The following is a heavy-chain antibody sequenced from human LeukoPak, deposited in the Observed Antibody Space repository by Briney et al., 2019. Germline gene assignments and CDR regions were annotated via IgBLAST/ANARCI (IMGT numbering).Heavy chain of an antibody. CDR1: ASTFTIYS. CDR2: ISAYNGNT. V-gene: IGHV1-18*01. Sequence: ASVTLSLTPSASTFTIYSISWGRQAPGQGLGWMGWISAYNGNTNYAQKLQGRVTMTPDTSTSTPYVELRSLRADDAAVYYCARSGSYYVHRPNPFDIWGQGTMVTVSS. D-gene: IGHD1-26*01. CDR3: ARSGSYYVHRPNPFDI. J-gene: IGHJ3*02.